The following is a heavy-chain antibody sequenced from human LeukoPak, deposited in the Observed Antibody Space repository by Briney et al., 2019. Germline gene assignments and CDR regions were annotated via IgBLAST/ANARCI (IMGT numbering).Heavy chain of an antibody. J-gene: IGHJ6*03. D-gene: IGHD3-10*01. CDR1: GGSISSYY. CDR2: IYTSGTT. CDR3: ARQDYYGSGSYYMDV. Sequence: SETLSLTCTVSGGSISSYYWSWIRQPAGKGLEWIGRIYTSGTTHYNPSLKSRVTISVDTSKNQFSLKLHSVTAADTAVYYCARQDYYGSGSYYMDVWGKGTTVTISS. V-gene: IGHV4-4*07.